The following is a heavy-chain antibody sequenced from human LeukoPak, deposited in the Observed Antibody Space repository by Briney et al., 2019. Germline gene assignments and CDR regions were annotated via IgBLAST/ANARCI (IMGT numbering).Heavy chain of an antibody. D-gene: IGHD6-13*01. V-gene: IGHV4-38-2*02. Sequence: SETLSLTCTVSGYSISSGYYWGWIRQPPGKGLEWIGSIYYSGSTYYNPSLKSRVTISVDTSKNQFSLKLSSVTAADTAVYYCAREGGGSSWSYYFDYWGQGTLVTVSS. CDR3: AREGGGSSWSYYFDY. J-gene: IGHJ4*02. CDR1: GYSISSGYY. CDR2: IYYSGST.